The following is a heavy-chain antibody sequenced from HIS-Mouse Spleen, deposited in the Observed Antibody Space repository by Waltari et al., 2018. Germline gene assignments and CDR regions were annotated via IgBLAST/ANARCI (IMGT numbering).Heavy chain of an antibody. Sequence: QVQLVQSGAEVKKPGASVKVSCKASGYTFTGYYMHWVRQAPGQGLEWMGWINPNSGGTNYAQKFQGRVTMTRYTSISTAYMELSRLRSDDTAVYYCARDEFFIAVAGTGDYWGQGTLVTVSS. CDR3: ARDEFFIAVAGTGDY. D-gene: IGHD6-19*01. J-gene: IGHJ4*02. V-gene: IGHV1-2*02. CDR2: INPNSGGT. CDR1: GYTFTGYY.